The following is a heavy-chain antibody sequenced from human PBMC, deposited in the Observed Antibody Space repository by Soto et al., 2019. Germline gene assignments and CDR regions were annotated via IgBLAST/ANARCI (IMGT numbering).Heavy chain of an antibody. CDR2: VSNSGST. Sequence: SETLSLTCTVSGGSIGSGDYYWSWIRQPPGKALEWIGYVSNSGSTYYNPSLRSRLTISIDTSKNHFSLRLNSVTAADTAVYYCAREGRFFFECYGDHRDLHSFPTRRSSDL. CDR3: AREGRFFFECYGDHRDLHSFPTRRSSDL. CDR1: GGSIGSGDYY. V-gene: IGHV4-30-4*01. D-gene: IGHD3-3*01. J-gene: IGHJ2*01.